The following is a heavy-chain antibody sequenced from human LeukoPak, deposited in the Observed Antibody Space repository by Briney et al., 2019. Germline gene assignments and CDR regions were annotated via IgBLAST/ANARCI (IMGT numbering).Heavy chain of an antibody. CDR3: ARIPEAGRSYYDFWSGYSNWFDP. V-gene: IGHV5-51*01. J-gene: IGHJ5*02. D-gene: IGHD3-3*01. CDR1: EYSFPNYC. Sequence: HGESLKISCKHSEYSFPNYCIGWVRQMPGKGLEWMGIIYPDDSDTRYSPSFQGQVTISADKSISTAYLQWSSLKASDTAMYYCARIPEAGRSYYDFWSGYSNWFDPWGQGTLVTVSS. CDR2: IYPDDSDT.